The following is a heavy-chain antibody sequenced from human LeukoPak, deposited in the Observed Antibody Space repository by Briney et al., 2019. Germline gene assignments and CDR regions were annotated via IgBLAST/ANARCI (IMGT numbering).Heavy chain of an antibody. Sequence: ASVKVSCKASGYTFTNYGISWVRQAPGQGLEWMGWISTYNGNTNYAQKLQGRVTMTTDKSTSTAYMELSSLRSEDTAVYYCARSLGSIAAAGTAWFDPWGQGTLVTVSS. J-gene: IGHJ5*02. V-gene: IGHV1-18*01. CDR3: ARSLGSIAAAGTAWFDP. CDR2: ISTYNGNT. CDR1: GYTFTNYG. D-gene: IGHD6-13*01.